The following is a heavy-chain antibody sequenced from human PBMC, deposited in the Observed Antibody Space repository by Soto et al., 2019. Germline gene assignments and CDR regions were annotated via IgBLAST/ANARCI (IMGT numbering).Heavy chain of an antibody. CDR3: ARGVSATVSLAFDY. CDR2: IIPILGIA. V-gene: IGHV1-69*02. Sequence: QVQLVQSGAEVKKPGSSVKVSCKASGGTFSSYTISWVRQAPGQGLEWMGRIIPILGIANYAQKFQGRVTITANKSTSTAYMELSSLRSEDTAVYYWARGVSATVSLAFDYWGQGTLVTVSS. D-gene: IGHD4-17*01. CDR1: GGTFSSYT. J-gene: IGHJ4*02.